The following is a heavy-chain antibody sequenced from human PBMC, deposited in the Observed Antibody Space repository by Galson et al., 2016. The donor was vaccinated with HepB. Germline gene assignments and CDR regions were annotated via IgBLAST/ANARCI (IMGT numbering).Heavy chain of an antibody. D-gene: IGHD3-10*01. CDR3: AKQRGLPLSSYDFDY. J-gene: IGHJ4*02. CDR1: GFTFSTYA. Sequence: SLRLSCAASGFTFSTYAVSWVRQAPGKGLEWVSASSGGGSKYYADSVKGRFTISRDNSKNTLYLQMNSLRVDDTAVYYSAKQRGLPLSSYDFDYWGQGALVTVSS. CDR2: SSGGGSK. V-gene: IGHV3-23*01.